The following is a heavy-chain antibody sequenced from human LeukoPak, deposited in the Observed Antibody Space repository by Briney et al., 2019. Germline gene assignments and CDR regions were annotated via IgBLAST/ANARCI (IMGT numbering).Heavy chain of an antibody. J-gene: IGHJ4*02. CDR3: VRAPTTGAYYFDY. CDR2: ISSTSSYI. D-gene: IGHD1-26*01. CDR1: GFTFSGYS. Sequence: GGSLRLSCAASGFTFSGYSMTWVRQAPGKGLEWVSSISSTSSYIYYADSLKGRSTISRDNTKNSLSLQMNSLRAEDTAVYYCVRAPTTGAYYFDYWGQGTLITVSS. V-gene: IGHV3-21*01.